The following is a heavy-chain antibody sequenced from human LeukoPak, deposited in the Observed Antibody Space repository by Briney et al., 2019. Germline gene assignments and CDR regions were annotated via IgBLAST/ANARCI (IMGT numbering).Heavy chain of an antibody. V-gene: IGHV3-7*01. D-gene: IGHD2-2*01. CDR3: ARDFGGYCSSTNCYLGHLDY. Sequence: GGSLRLSCAVSGFSVSGYWMTWVRQAPGKGLEWVANIKQDGSEKNYVDSVKGRFTISRDNAKNSLYLQMNSLRAEDTAVYYCARDFGGYCSSTNCYLGHLDYWGQGTLVTVSS. CDR2: IKQDGSEK. CDR1: GFSVSGYW. J-gene: IGHJ4*02.